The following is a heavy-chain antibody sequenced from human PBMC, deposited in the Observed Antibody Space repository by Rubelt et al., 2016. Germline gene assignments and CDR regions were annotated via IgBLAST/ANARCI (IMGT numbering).Heavy chain of an antibody. Sequence: QVQLQESGPGLVTPSETLSLTCTVSGGSISSYYWSWIRQPPGKGLEWIGSLHYSGSTYDNPSLQSRVPISVYTSKNQFSLKVNLWTAAETAVYYCARGNYDVYGRDVWGQGTTVTVSS. CDR2: LHYSGST. V-gene: IGHV4-59*12. J-gene: IGHJ6*02. D-gene: IGHD1-7*01. CDR1: GGSISSYY. CDR3: ARGNYDVYGRDV.